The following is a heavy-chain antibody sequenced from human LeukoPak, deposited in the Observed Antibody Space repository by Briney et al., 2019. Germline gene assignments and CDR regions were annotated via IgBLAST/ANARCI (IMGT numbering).Heavy chain of an antibody. D-gene: IGHD3-10*01. CDR3: ARGDYYGSGSYFDY. CDR1: GGSFSGYY. CDR2: INHSGST. V-gene: IGHV4-34*01. Sequence: PSETLSLTCTVYGGSFSGYYWSWIRQPPGKGLEWIGEINHSGSTNYYPSLKSRVTISVDTSKNQFFLKLSSVTAADTAVYYCARGDYYGSGSYFDYWGQGTLVTVSS. J-gene: IGHJ4*02.